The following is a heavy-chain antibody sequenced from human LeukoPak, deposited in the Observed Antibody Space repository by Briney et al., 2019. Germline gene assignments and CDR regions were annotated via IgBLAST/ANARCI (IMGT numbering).Heavy chain of an antibody. J-gene: IGHJ6*02. Sequence: GRSLRLSCAASGFPFSSYGMHWVRQAPGKGLEWVAFVSFDGSNKCSADSVKGRFTISRDNSKNTLYLQMNSLSVEDTAMYYCANTHSLGTNYHDYGMDVWGQGTTVTVSS. CDR1: GFPFSSYG. D-gene: IGHD1-26*01. CDR3: ANTHSLGTNYHDYGMDV. V-gene: IGHV3-30*18. CDR2: VSFDGSNK.